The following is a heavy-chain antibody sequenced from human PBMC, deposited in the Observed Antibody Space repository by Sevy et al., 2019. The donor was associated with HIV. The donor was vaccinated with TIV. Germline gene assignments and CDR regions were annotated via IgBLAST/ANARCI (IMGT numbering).Heavy chain of an antibody. CDR1: GFTFSNAW. CDR2: IKSKTDGGTT. CDR3: TIERWLRQFDY. Sequence: GGSLRLSCAASGFTFSNAWMSWVRQAPGKGLEWVGRIKSKTDGGTTDYAAPVKGRFTISRHDSKNTLYLQMNSLKTEDTAVYYCTIERWLRQFDYWGQRTLVTVSS. J-gene: IGHJ4*02. D-gene: IGHD5-12*01. V-gene: IGHV3-15*01.